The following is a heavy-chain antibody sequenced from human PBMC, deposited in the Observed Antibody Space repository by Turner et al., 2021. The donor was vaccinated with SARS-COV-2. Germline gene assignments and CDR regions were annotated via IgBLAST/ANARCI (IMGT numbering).Heavy chain of an antibody. D-gene: IGHD6-19*01. V-gene: IGHV4-59*08. Sequence: QVQLQESGPGLVMPSETLSLTCTVSGRSISSYYLSWIRQPPGKGLEWIGYIHYSGSTNYNPSLKSRVTISVDTSKNQFSLKLSSVTAADTAVYYCARHGFSGWDGGGMDVWGQGTTVTVSS. CDR1: GRSISSYY. CDR2: IHYSGST. CDR3: ARHGFSGWDGGGMDV. J-gene: IGHJ6*02.